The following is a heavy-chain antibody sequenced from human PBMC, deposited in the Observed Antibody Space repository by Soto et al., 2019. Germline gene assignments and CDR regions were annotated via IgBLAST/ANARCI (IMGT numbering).Heavy chain of an antibody. V-gene: IGHV1-69*13. CDR3: ARDAYYDFWSGYYRAYYYYGMDV. Sequence: GASVKVSCKASGGTFSSYAISWVRQAPGQGLEWMGGIIPIFGTANYAQKFQGRVTITADESTSTAYMELSSLRSEDTAVYYCARDAYYDFWSGYYRAYYYYGMDVWGQGTTVTVSS. CDR2: IIPIFGTA. CDR1: GGTFSSYA. J-gene: IGHJ6*02. D-gene: IGHD3-3*01.